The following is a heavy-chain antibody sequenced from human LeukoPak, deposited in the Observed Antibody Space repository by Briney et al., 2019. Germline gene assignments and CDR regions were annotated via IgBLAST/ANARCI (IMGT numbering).Heavy chain of an antibody. V-gene: IGHV3-7*01. Sequence: PGGSLRLSCAASGFTFSNYWMSWVRQAPRKGLEWVANIKQDGSEKYYVDSVKGRFTISRDNAKSSLYLQMNSLRAEDTAVYYCAREDYGGTKYWGQGTLVTVSS. J-gene: IGHJ4*02. CDR1: GFTFSNYW. CDR3: AREDYGGTKY. D-gene: IGHD4/OR15-4a*01. CDR2: IKQDGSEK.